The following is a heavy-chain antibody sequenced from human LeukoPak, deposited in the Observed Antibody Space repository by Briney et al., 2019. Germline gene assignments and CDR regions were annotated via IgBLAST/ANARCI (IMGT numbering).Heavy chain of an antibody. J-gene: IGHJ4*02. V-gene: IGHV1-18*01. CDR2: ISAYNVNT. CDR1: GYTFTSYG. D-gene: IGHD3-3*01. Sequence: ASVKVSCKASGYTFTSYGISWVRQAPGQGLEWMGWISAYNVNTNYAQKLQGRVTVTTDTSTSTAYMELRSLRSDDTAVYYCARASIPIFGVVITDYWGQGTLVTVSS. CDR3: ARASIPIFGVVITDY.